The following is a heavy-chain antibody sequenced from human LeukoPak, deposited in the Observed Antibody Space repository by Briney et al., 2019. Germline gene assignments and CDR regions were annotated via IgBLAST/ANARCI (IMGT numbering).Heavy chain of an antibody. CDR1: GGSISSSSYY. J-gene: IGHJ5*02. Sequence: SETLSLTCTVSGGSISSSSYYWGWIRQPPGKGLEWIGSIYYSGSTYYNPSLKSRVTISVDTSKNQFSLKLSSVTAADTAVYYCARGGYCSSTSCYPYNWFDPWGQGTLVTVSS. CDR2: IYYSGST. D-gene: IGHD2-2*01. V-gene: IGHV4-39*01. CDR3: ARGGYCSSTSCYPYNWFDP.